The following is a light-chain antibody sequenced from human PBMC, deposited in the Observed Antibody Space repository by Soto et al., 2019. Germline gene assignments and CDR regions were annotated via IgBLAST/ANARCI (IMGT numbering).Light chain of an antibody. V-gene: IGKV3-11*01. Sequence: EKVLTQSPDTLSVSPGERATLSCRASQSVSSYLAWYQQKPGQAPRLLIYDASNRATGIPARFSGSGSGTDFTLTISSLEPEDFAVYYCQQRSNWPPITFGQGTRLENK. CDR1: QSVSSY. J-gene: IGKJ5*01. CDR3: QQRSNWPPIT. CDR2: DAS.